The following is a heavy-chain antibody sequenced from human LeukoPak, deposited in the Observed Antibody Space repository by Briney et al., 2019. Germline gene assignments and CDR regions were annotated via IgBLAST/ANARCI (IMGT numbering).Heavy chain of an antibody. CDR2: INPNSGGT. J-gene: IGHJ3*02. D-gene: IGHD3-10*01. CDR1: GYTFTGYY. V-gene: IGHV1-2*02. Sequence: ASVKVSCKASGYTFTGYYMHWVRQAPGQGLEWMGWINPNSGGTNYAQKFQGRVTMTRDTSISTAYMELSRLRSDDTAVYYCARAFKYYYGPGSYYKDAFDIWGQGTMVTVSS. CDR3: ARAFKYYYGPGSYYKDAFDI.